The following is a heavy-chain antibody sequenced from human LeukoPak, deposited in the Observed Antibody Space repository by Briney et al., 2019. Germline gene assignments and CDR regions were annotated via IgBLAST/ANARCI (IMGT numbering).Heavy chain of an antibody. D-gene: IGHD3-22*01. CDR2: IYYSGST. Sequence: PSETLSLTCTVSGGSISSGGYYWSWIPQHPGKGLDWIGYIYYSGSTYYNPSLKSRVTISVDTSKNQFSLKLSSVTAADTAVYYCARVSYDSSGYYWDDAFDIWGQGTMVTVSS. J-gene: IGHJ3*02. CDR3: ARVSYDSSGYYWDDAFDI. V-gene: IGHV4-31*03. CDR1: GGSISSGGYY.